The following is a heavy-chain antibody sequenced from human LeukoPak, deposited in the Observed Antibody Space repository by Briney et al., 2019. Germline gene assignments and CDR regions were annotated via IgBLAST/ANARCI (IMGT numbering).Heavy chain of an antibody. Sequence: GGSLRLSCAASGFTFSSYAMSWVRQAPGKGLEWVAFIRYDGNNKYYGDSVRGRFTISRDNSKNTLYLQMNSLRPEDTAVYYCAKWDKRAAAEAFDIWGQGTTVTVSS. D-gene: IGHD6-13*01. CDR3: AKWDKRAAAEAFDI. CDR2: IRYDGNNK. V-gene: IGHV3-30*02. CDR1: GFTFSSYA. J-gene: IGHJ3*02.